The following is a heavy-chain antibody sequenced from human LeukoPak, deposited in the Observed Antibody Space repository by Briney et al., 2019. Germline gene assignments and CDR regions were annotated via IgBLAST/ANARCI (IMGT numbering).Heavy chain of an antibody. CDR2: INAGNGNT. CDR1: GYTFTTYA. J-gene: IGHJ4*02. V-gene: IGHV1-3*01. Sequence: ASVKVSCKTSGYTFTTYAIHWVRQAPGQRPEWMGWINAGNGNTQFSQKFQGRVTMTEDTSTDTAYMELSSLRSEDTAVYYCATDPDLLWFGELLSWGQGTLVTVSS. D-gene: IGHD3-10*01. CDR3: ATDPDLLWFGELLS.